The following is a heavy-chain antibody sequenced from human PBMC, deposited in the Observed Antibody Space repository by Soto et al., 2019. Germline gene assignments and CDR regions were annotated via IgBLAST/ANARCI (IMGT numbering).Heavy chain of an antibody. CDR3: AGSRGRWSGGGCWFDP. Sequence: QVQLVQSGAEVKKPGSSVKVSCKASGGTFSSYAISWVRQAPGQGLEWMGGIIPIFGTANYAQKFQGRVTSTADEATSRAYMELRSLRSGDTAVYDCAGSRGRWSGGGCWFDPWGQGTLVTVSS. CDR1: GGTFSSYA. CDR2: IIPIFGTA. D-gene: IGHD3-10*01. J-gene: IGHJ5*02. V-gene: IGHV1-69*12.